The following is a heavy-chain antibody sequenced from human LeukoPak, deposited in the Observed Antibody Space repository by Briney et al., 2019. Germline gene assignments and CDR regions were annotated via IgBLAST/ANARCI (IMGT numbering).Heavy chain of an antibody. CDR1: GYTFRNLW. CDR2: IKRDGSER. D-gene: IGHD2-8*02. J-gene: IGHJ4*02. Sequence: GAALRLSCEVSGYTFRNLWLSWIRQVPGKGPEWLACIKRDGSERHYVDSVRGRFTVSTDIPKNSLLLQMNSLSPENTSVYFCASLKTDPTVVNGFWGQGNLVTVSS. CDR3: ASLKTDPTVVNGF. V-gene: IGHV3-7*02.